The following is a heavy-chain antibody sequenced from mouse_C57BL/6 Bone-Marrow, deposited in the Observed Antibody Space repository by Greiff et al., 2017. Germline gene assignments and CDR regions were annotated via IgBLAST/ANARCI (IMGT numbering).Heavy chain of an antibody. J-gene: IGHJ1*03. CDR1: GFTFSDAW. D-gene: IGHD1-1*01. Sequence: VQLKESGGGLVQPGGSMKLSCAASGFTFSDAWMDWVRQSPEKGLEWVAEIRNKANNHATYYAESVKGRFTISRDDSKSSVYLQMNSLRAEDTGIYYCTRRGYYYGSSWYWYFDVWGTGTTVTVSS. V-gene: IGHV6-6*01. CDR2: IRNKANNHAT. CDR3: TRRGYYYGSSWYWYFDV.